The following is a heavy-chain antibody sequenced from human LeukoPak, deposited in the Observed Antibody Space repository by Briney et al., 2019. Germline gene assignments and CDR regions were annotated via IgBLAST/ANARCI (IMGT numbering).Heavy chain of an antibody. CDR2: IYTSGST. Sequence: SETLSLTCTVSGGSISSYYWSWIRQPAGKGLEWIGRIYTSGSTNYNPSLKSRVTISVDTSKNQFSLKLSSVTAADTAVYYCASIYSSRWYLHFDYWGQGTLVTVSS. D-gene: IGHD6-19*01. CDR3: ASIYSSRWYLHFDY. V-gene: IGHV4-4*07. CDR1: GGSISSYY. J-gene: IGHJ4*02.